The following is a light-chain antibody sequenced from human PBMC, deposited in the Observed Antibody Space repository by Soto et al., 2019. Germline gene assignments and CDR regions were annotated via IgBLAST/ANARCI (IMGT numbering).Light chain of an antibody. CDR2: EVY. V-gene: IGLV2-8*01. CDR1: SSDVGGYNY. Sequence: QSALTQPPSASGSPGQSVTISCTGTSSDVGGYNYVSWYQHHPDKAPKLIIYEVYKRPSGVPDRFSGSKSGNTASLTVSGLHAEDEAEYYCSSYAASDSFVVFGGGTKLTVL. J-gene: IGLJ2*01. CDR3: SSYAASDSFVV.